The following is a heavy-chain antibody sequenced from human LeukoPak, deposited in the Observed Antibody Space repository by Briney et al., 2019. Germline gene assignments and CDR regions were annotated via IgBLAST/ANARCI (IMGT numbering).Heavy chain of an antibody. D-gene: IGHD3-9*01. CDR1: GYTFTSYD. CDR3: ARALAQGGSFDLYYFDS. V-gene: IGHV1-8*01. J-gene: IGHJ4*02. CDR2: MNPNSGNT. Sequence: GASVKVSCKASGYTFTSYDINWVRQATGQGLEWMGWMNPNSGNTGYAQTLRDRLTMTTDTSTSTSYMELRSLRSDDTAVYYCARALAQGGSFDLYYFDSWGQGSLVTVSS.